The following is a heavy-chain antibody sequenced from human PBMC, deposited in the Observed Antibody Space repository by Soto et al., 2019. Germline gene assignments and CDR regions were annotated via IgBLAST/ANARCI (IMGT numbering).Heavy chain of an antibody. V-gene: IGHV3-23*01. J-gene: IGHJ3*02. CDR2: ILVDGRT. CDR3: AKATATGGGAFDI. Sequence: GGSLSLSCAASGFICSSYDISWVRQAPGKGLEWVSTILVDGRTFYVDSVKGRFTISRDNSKNTVFLQMNSLAAGDTALYYCAKATATGGGAFDIRGQGAMVT. CDR1: GFICSSYD. D-gene: IGHD2-8*02.